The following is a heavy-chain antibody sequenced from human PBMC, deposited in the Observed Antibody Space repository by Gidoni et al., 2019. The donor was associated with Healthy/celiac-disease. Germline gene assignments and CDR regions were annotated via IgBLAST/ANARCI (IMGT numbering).Heavy chain of an antibody. Sequence: QVQLQQWGAGLLKPSETLSLTCAVYGGSFSGSYWSWIRQPPGKGLEWIGEINHSGSTNYNPSLKSRVTISVDTSKNQFSLKLSSVTAADTAVYYCARGRIQLWLRCYFDYWGQGTLVTVSS. CDR3: ARGRIQLWLRCYFDY. CDR1: GGSFSGSY. D-gene: IGHD5-18*01. CDR2: INHSGST. V-gene: IGHV4-34*01. J-gene: IGHJ4*02.